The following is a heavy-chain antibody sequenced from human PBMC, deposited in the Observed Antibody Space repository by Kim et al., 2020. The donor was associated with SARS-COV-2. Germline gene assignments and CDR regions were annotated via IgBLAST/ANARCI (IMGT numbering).Heavy chain of an antibody. D-gene: IGHD6-13*01. J-gene: IGHJ4*02. Sequence: VKGRFTISRDNAKNSLYLQMNSLRAEDTAVYYCARAPGIAAAGSPFFFDYWGQGTLVTVSS. CDR3: ARAPGIAAAGSPFFFDY. V-gene: IGHV3-11*06.